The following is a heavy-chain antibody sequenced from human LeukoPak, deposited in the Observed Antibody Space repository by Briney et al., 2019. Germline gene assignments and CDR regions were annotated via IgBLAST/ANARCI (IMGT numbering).Heavy chain of an antibody. V-gene: IGHV1-2*02. CDR3: ARGKEYPPPSDGMDV. J-gene: IGHJ6*02. D-gene: IGHD2/OR15-2a*01. Sequence: ASVKVSCKASGYTFTGYYMHWVRQAPGQGLEWMGWINPNSGGTNYAQKFQGRVTMTRDTSISTAYMELSRLRSDDTAVYYCARGKEYPPPSDGMDVWGQGTTVTVSS. CDR2: INPNSGGT. CDR1: GYTFTGYY.